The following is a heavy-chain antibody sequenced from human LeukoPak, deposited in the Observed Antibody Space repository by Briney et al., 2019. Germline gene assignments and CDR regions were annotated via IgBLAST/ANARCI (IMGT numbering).Heavy chain of an antibody. J-gene: IGHJ4*02. CDR1: GGSISSYY. V-gene: IGHV4-34*01. CDR2: INHSGST. CDR3: ARGARSDFWSGYREGDY. D-gene: IGHD3-3*01. Sequence: SETLSLTCTVSGGSISSYYWSWIRQPPGKGLEWIGEINHSGSTNYNPSLKSRVTISVDTSKNQFSLKLSSVTAADTAVCYCARGARSDFWSGYREGDYWGQGTLVTVSS.